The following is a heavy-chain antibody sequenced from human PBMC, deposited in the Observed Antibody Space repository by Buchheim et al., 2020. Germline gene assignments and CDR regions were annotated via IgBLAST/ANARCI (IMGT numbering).Heavy chain of an antibody. CDR1: GFTFSSYG. CDR3: ATLKPGGGMDV. D-gene: IGHD1-26*01. Sequence: QVQLVESGGGVVQPGRSLRLSCAASGFTFSSYGMHWVRQAPGKGLEWVAVISYDGSNKYYADSVKGRFTISRANSKNTLYLQMNSLRAEDTAVYYCATLKPGGGMDVWGQGTT. V-gene: IGHV3-30*03. CDR2: ISYDGSNK. J-gene: IGHJ6*02.